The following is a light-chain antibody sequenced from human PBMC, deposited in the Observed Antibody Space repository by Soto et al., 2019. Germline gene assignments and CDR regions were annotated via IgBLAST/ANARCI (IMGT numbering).Light chain of an antibody. Sequence: DIQMTQSPSTLSASVGDRVTFTCRASQSIDTWLAWYQQKPGKVPNLLVYKASSLESGVPSRFSGSGSGTEFTLTISSLQPDDFATYYCQQYNSFPYSFGQGTRLEIK. CDR3: QQYNSFPYS. J-gene: IGKJ2*03. CDR2: KAS. V-gene: IGKV1-5*03. CDR1: QSIDTW.